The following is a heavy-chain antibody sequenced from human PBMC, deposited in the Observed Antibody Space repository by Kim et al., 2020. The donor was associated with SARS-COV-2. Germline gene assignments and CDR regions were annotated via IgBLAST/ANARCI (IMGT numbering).Heavy chain of an antibody. CDR2: INTDTGNP. D-gene: IGHD3-16*01. Sequence: ASVKVSCKASGYTFTNNAISWVRQAPGQGLEWMGWINTDTGNPTYAQDFTRRVVFSVDTSVTTAYLQISSLESEDTALYYCARVILGGYGYTDDCVQGTL. V-gene: IGHV7-4-1*02. CDR3: ARVILGGYGYTDD. J-gene: IGHJ4*02. CDR1: GYTFTNNA.